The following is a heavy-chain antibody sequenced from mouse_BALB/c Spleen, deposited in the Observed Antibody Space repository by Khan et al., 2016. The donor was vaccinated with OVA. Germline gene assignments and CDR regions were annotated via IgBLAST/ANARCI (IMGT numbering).Heavy chain of an antibody. J-gene: IGHJ1*01. CDR1: GYTFTDYY. V-gene: IGHV1-26*01. Sequence: EVQLQQSGPELVKPGASVKMSCKASGYTFTDYYMKWMKQSHGKSLEWIGDINPNNGDPFYNQKFKGKATLTVDKSSSTAYTQLNSLTSADSAVYYCARGLFDGWGAGTTVTVSS. CDR3: ARGLFDG. CDR2: INPNNGDP.